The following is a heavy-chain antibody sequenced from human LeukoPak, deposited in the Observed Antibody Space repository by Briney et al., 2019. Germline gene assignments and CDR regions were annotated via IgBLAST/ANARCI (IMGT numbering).Heavy chain of an antibody. Sequence: GRSLRLSCAASGFTFSSYGMHWVRQAPGKGLEGVAVISYDGSNKYYADSVKGRFTISRDNSKNTLYLQMNSLRAEDTAVYYCAKKKMSTNYGMDVWGQGTTVTVSS. V-gene: IGHV3-30*18. D-gene: IGHD2-2*01. CDR3: AKKKMSTNYGMDV. CDR1: GFTFSSYG. CDR2: ISYDGSNK. J-gene: IGHJ6*02.